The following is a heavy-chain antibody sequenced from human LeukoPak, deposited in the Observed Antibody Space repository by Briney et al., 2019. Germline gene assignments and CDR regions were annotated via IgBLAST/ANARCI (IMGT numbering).Heavy chain of an antibody. CDR1: GFTFSSYA. Sequence: PGRSLRLSCAASGFTFSSYAMHWVRQAPGKGLEWVAVISYDGSNKYYADSVKGRFTMSRDNAKNFLYLQMNSLRAEDTAVYYCARDFWSGYPEYNWFDPWGQGTLVTVSS. V-gene: IGHV3-30-3*01. CDR3: ARDFWSGYPEYNWFDP. J-gene: IGHJ5*02. CDR2: ISYDGSNK. D-gene: IGHD3-3*01.